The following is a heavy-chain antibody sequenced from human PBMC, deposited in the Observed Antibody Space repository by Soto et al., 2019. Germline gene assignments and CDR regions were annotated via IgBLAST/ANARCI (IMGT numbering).Heavy chain of an antibody. CDR2: IYWDDDK. V-gene: IGHV2-5*02. Sequence: QITLKESGPTVVKPTQTLTLTCTFSGFSLSTSGVGVGWIRQPPGTALEWLALIYWDDDKRYSPSLKSRLTITKDTSKNQVVLTLTNMDPVDTATYYCAHDYVAYYGMDVWGQGTTVTVSS. D-gene: IGHD4-17*01. J-gene: IGHJ6*02. CDR3: AHDYVAYYGMDV. CDR1: GFSLSTSGVG.